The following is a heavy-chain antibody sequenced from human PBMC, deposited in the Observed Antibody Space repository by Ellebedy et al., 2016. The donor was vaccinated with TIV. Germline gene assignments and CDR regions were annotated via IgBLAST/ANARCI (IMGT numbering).Heavy chain of an antibody. Sequence: MPSETLSLTCTVSGGSIRSYYWSWIRQPPGKGLEWIGYIYYSGSTNYNPSLKSRVTISVDTSKNQFSLKLSSVAAADTAVYYCARAPLDDTAMVTWFDYWGQGTLVTVSS. D-gene: IGHD5-18*01. CDR1: GGSIRSYY. V-gene: IGHV4-59*01. CDR3: ARAPLDDTAMVTWFDY. CDR2: IYYSGST. J-gene: IGHJ4*02.